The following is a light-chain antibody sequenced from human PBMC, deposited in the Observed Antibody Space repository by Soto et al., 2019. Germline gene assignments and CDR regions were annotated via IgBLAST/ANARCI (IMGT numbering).Light chain of an antibody. V-gene: IGKV1-5*01. Sequence: DIQMTQSPSTLSASVVDRVTITCRASQSIGTWLAWYQQKPGKAPKLLIYDASSVESGVPSRFSGSGSGTEFTLTISSLQPDDFATYYCQQYNSYSPLFGPGTKVDIK. CDR3: QQYNSYSPL. CDR2: DAS. CDR1: QSIGTW. J-gene: IGKJ3*01.